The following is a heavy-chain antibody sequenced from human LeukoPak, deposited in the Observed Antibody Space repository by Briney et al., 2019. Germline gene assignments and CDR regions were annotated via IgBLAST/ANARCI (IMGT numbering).Heavy chain of an antibody. D-gene: IGHD3-22*01. Sequence: SETLSLTCTVSGGSIGSTGYYWGWIRQPPGKGLDWIGNIYYSGSTYYNPSLKSRVTISVDRSKNQFSLKLSSVTAADTAVYYCAKDLYYYDSSGYYFTTGCDCWGQGTLVTVSS. CDR2: IYYSGST. J-gene: IGHJ4*02. V-gene: IGHV4-39*07. CDR1: GGSIGSTGYY. CDR3: AKDLYYYDSSGYYFTTGCDC.